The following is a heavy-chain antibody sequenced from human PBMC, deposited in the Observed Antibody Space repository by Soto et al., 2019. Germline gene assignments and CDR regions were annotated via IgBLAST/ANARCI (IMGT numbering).Heavy chain of an antibody. CDR1: GYRFTRYW. CDR2: IDPSDSYT. CDR3: ARHDAV. Sequence: GESLNLSCSGSGYRFTRYWISWVRQMPGKGLEWMGRIDPSDSYTNYSPSFQGHVTISADKCITTAYLQWSSLKASDTAMYYCARHDAVWGQGTTVTVSS. J-gene: IGHJ6*02. D-gene: IGHD3-16*01. V-gene: IGHV5-10-1*01.